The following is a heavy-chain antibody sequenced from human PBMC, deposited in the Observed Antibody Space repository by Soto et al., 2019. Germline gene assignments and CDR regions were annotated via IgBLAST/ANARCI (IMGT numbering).Heavy chain of an antibody. J-gene: IGHJ6*03. CDR1: GFTFSSYW. D-gene: IGHD4-17*01. Sequence: GGSLRLSCAASGFTFSSYWMSWVRQAPGKGLEWVANIKQDGSEKYYVDSVKGRFTISRDNAKNSLYLQMNSLRAEDTAVYYCARDLYGEYDDYYYYFKDVWGQGTTVTVYS. CDR3: ARDLYGEYDDYYYYFKDV. V-gene: IGHV3-7*01. CDR2: IKQDGSEK.